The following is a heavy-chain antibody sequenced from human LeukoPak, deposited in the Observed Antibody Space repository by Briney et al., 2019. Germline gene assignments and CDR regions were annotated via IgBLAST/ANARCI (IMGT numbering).Heavy chain of an antibody. V-gene: IGHV3-53*01. D-gene: IGHD2-15*01. CDR2: IYSGGST. Sequence: PGGSVRLSCAASGFTVSSNYMSWVRQAPGKGLEWVSVIYSGGSTYYADSVKGRFTISRDNSKNTLYLQMNSLRAEDTAVYYCARDPLGYCSGGSCLGLYYYYGMDVWGQGTTVTVSS. CDR3: ARDPLGYCSGGSCLGLYYYYGMDV. CDR1: GFTVSSNY. J-gene: IGHJ6*02.